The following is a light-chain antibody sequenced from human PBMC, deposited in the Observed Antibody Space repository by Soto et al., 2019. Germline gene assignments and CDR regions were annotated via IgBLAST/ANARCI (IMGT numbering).Light chain of an antibody. CDR3: NSYTGSSIYV. J-gene: IGLJ1*01. CDR2: DVT. CDR1: SNDVGGYNS. Sequence: QSALTQPASVSGSPGQSIAISCTGTSNDVGGYNSVYWYQQHPGKAPKLMIYDVTNRPSGVSNRFSGSKSGNTASLTISGLQAEDEADYYCNSYTGSSIYVFGTGTKLTVL. V-gene: IGLV2-14*01.